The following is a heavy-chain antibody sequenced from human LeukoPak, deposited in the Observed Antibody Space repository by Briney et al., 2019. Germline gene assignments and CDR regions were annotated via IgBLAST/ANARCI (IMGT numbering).Heavy chain of an antibody. CDR2: INPSGGST. V-gene: IGHV1-46*01. D-gene: IGHD3-22*01. CDR1: GYTFTSYA. CDR3: ARGGANYYDSSGYDY. Sequence: ASVKVSCKASGYTFTSYAMNWVRQAPGQGLEWMGIINPSGGSTSYAQKFQGRVTMTRDTSTSTVYMELSSLRSEDTAVYYCARGGANYYDSSGYDYWGQGTLVTVSS. J-gene: IGHJ4*02.